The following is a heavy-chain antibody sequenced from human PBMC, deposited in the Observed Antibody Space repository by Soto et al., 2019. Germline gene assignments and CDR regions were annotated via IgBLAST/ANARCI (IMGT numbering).Heavy chain of an antibody. V-gene: IGHV4-59*01. J-gene: IGHJ5*02. D-gene: IGHD3-10*01. CDR1: GGSISSYY. CDR2: IYYSGST. CDR3: ARDRGPDMVRGDNWFDP. Sequence: SETLSLTCTVSGGSISSYYWSWIRQPPGKGLERIGYIYYSGSTNYNPSLKSRVTISVDTSKNQFSLKLSSVTAADTAVYYCARDRGPDMVRGDNWFDPWGQGTLVTVSS.